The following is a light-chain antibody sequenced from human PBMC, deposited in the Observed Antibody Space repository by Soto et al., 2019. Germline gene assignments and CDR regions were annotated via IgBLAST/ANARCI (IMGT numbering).Light chain of an antibody. Sequence: EIVMTQSPATLSVSPGERATLSCRASQSVSSNLAWYQQKPGQAPRLLIYGVSSRATGIPDRFSGSGSGTDFTLTISRLEPEDFAVYYCQQYGRSITFGQGTRWRL. V-gene: IGKV3-20*01. CDR3: QQYGRSIT. CDR1: QSVSSN. CDR2: GVS. J-gene: IGKJ5*01.